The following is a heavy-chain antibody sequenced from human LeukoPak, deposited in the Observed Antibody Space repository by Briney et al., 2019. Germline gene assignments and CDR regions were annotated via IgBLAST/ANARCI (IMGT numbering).Heavy chain of an antibody. CDR3: ARRIPASGMRDV. CDR2: IYYSGST. J-gene: IGHJ6*02. D-gene: IGHD3-10*01. CDR1: GXSISNNRYY. Sequence: SETLSLTCTLSGXSISNNRYYWGWIRQPPGKGLEWIGCIYYSGSTYYNPSLKSRVTISLDTSKKQVALEVRSVTAADTAVYYCARRIPASGMRDVWGQGTTVTVTS. V-gene: IGHV4-39*06.